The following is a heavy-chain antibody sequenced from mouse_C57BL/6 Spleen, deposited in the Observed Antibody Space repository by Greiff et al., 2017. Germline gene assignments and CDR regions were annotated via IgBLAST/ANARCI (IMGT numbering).Heavy chain of an antibody. CDR2: IDPETGGT. Sequence: VQLVESGAELVRPGASVTLSCKASGFTFTDYEMHWVKQTPVHGLEWIGAIDPETGGTAYNQKFKGKAILTADKSSSTAYMELRSLTSEDSAVYYCTDDAYWGQGTLVTVSA. D-gene: IGHD2-12*01. V-gene: IGHV1-15*01. CDR1: GFTFTDYE. CDR3: TDDAY. J-gene: IGHJ3*01.